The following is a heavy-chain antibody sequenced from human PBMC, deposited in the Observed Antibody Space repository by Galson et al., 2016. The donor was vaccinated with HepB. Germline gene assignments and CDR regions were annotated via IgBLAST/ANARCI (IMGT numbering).Heavy chain of an antibody. V-gene: IGHV3-11*01. D-gene: IGHD3-16*02. Sequence: SLRLSCAASGFSFSDYYMSWIRQAPGKGLEWVSYISSSGSTIYYADSLKGRFTMSRDNANKSMFLQMNNLRGEDTAVYYCATDLTFGGLIGHYWGQGTLVTVSS. CDR1: GFSFSDYY. CDR3: ATDLTFGGLIGHY. CDR2: ISSSGSTI. J-gene: IGHJ4*02.